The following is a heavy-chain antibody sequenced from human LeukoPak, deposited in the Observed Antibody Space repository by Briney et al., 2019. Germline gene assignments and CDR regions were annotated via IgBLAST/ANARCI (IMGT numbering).Heavy chain of an antibody. CDR3: AREGLLSGGAYVEYGY. V-gene: IGHV1-2*02. Sequence: ASVQVSCKASGYTFTGYYMHCVRQAPGQGLEWMGWINPNSGGTNYAQKFQGSVTSTRDTSISTAYMELSRLRSDDTAVYYCAREGLLSGGAYVEYGYWGQGTLVTVSS. CDR1: GYTFTGYY. D-gene: IGHD4-17*01. CDR2: INPNSGGT. J-gene: IGHJ4*02.